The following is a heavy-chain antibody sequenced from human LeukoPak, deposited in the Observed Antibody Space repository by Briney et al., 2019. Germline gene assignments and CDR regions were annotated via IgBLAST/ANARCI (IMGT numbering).Heavy chain of an antibody. V-gene: IGHV4-59*12. CDR1: GGSISSYY. Sequence: SETLSLTCTVSGGSISSYYWNWIRQPPGKGLEWIGSIYYSGSTYYNPSLKSRVTISVDTSKNQFSLKLSSVTAADTAVYYCARALSTGWSNDAFDIWGQGTMVTVSS. CDR3: ARALSTGWSNDAFDI. D-gene: IGHD6-19*01. CDR2: IYYSGST. J-gene: IGHJ3*02.